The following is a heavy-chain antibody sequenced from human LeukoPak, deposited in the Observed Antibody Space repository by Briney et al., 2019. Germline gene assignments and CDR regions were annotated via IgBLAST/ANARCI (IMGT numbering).Heavy chain of an antibody. CDR1: GFTFSDYY. CDR3: ARGGSDPVSGRYYGGGAFDI. V-gene: IGHV3-11*06. CDR2: ISSSSRYI. J-gene: IGHJ3*02. D-gene: IGHD1-26*01. Sequence: GGSLRLSCAASGFTFSDYYMSWIRQAPGKGLEWVSSISSSSRYIYYGDSVMGRFTISRDNAKNSLYLQMNSLRAEDTAVYYCARGGSDPVSGRYYGGGAFDIWGQGTMVTVSS.